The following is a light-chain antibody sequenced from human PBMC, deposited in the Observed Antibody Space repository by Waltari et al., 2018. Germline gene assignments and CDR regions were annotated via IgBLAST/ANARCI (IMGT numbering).Light chain of an antibody. J-gene: IGLJ1*01. Sequence: QSALTQPASVSGSPGQSITISCSGTDSDVGAYDFVSWYQQHPGKAPHLLIYEVSNRPSGISNRFSASKSGNTASLTISGLQAEDEADYYCSSYTTSSAPGVFGTGTRVTVL. CDR3: SSYTTSSAPGV. V-gene: IGLV2-14*01. CDR1: DSDVGAYDF. CDR2: EVS.